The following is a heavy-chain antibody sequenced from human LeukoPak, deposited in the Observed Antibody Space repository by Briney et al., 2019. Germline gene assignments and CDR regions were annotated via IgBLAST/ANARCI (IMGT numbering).Heavy chain of an antibody. J-gene: IGHJ5*02. CDR2: INPSGGST. V-gene: IGHV1-46*01. CDR1: GYSFTTYA. CDR3: ARGENTYYYGSGSYYNWFDP. D-gene: IGHD3-10*01. Sequence: GASVKVSCKASGYSFTTYAMNWVRQAPGQGLEWMGIINPSGGSTSYAQKFQGRVTMTRDMSTSTVYMELSSLRSEDTAVYYCARGENTYYYGSGSYYNWFDPWGQGTLVTVSS.